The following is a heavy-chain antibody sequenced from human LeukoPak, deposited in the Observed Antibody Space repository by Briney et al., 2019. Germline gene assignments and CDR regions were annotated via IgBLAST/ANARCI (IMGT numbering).Heavy chain of an antibody. V-gene: IGHV3-7*01. D-gene: IGHD6-6*01. CDR1: GFEFSDYW. CDR3: ARGDGTSSGLYFAF. CDR2: IRQDGVTR. Sequence: GGSLRLSCETSGFEFSDYWMSWVRQAPGKGLEWVANIRQDGVTRYYKDSVKGRFTVSRDNGADSLFLQMNNLEVADTAVYYCARGDGTSSGLYFAFWGRGSLVTVSS. J-gene: IGHJ4*02.